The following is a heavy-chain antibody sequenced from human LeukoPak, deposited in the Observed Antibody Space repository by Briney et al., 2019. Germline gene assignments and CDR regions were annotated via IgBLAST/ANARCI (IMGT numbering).Heavy chain of an antibody. CDR3: ARVGRGQLWSDY. J-gene: IGHJ4*02. V-gene: IGHV4-31*11. D-gene: IGHD5-18*01. CDR2: IYYSGST. Sequence: SETLSLTCAVYGGSFSGYYWSWIRQHPGKGLEWIGYIYYSGSTYYNPSLKSRVTISVDTSKNQFSLKLSSVTAADTAVYYCARVGRGQLWSDYWGQGTLVTVSS. CDR1: GGSFSGYY.